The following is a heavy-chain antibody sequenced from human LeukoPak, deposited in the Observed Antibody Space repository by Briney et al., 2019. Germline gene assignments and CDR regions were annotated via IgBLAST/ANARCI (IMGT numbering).Heavy chain of an antibody. J-gene: IGHJ4*02. CDR3: AKRGAEVGATVAPGDY. CDR1: GFTFSSYS. D-gene: IGHD1-26*01. Sequence: PGGSLRLSCAASGFTFSSYSMSWVRQAPGKGLEWVSSFSGSGGSTYYADSVKGRFTISRDNSKNTLYLQMNSLRAEGTAVYYCAKRGAEVGATVAPGDYWGQGTLVTVSS. CDR2: FSGSGGST. V-gene: IGHV3-23*01.